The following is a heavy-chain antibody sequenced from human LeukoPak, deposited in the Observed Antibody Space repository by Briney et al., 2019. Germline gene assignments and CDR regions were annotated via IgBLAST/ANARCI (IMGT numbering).Heavy chain of an antibody. J-gene: IGHJ4*02. CDR2: IDSSGGYM. Sequence: GGSLRLSCEASGFTSNTYSMNWARQAPGKGLEWVSSIDSSGGYMFYADSVKGRFIISRDNAKDSLYLQMNSLRVEDTAVYYCLRGDRRDYWGQGTLVTVSS. CDR3: LRGDRRDY. CDR1: GFTSNTYS. V-gene: IGHV3-21*06.